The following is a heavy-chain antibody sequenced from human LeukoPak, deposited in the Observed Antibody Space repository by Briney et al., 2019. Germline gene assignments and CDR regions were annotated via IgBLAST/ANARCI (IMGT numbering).Heavy chain of an antibody. D-gene: IGHD7-27*01. J-gene: IGHJ3*02. CDR3: ARDPLTGIDAFDI. CDR2: IYSGGST. CDR1: GFTFSSYS. V-gene: IGHV3-66*01. Sequence: GGSLRLSCAASGFTFSSYSMNWVRQAPGKGLEWVSVIYSGGSTYYADSVKGRFTISRDNSKNTLYLQMNSLRAEDTAVYYCARDPLTGIDAFDIWGQGTMVTVSS.